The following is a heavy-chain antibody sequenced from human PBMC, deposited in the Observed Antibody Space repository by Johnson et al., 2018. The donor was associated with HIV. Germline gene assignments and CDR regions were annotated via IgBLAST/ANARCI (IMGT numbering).Heavy chain of an antibody. Sequence: QVQLVESGGGVVQPGRSLRLSCAASGFTFSSYAMHWVRQAPGKGLEWVAVISYDGSNKYYEDSVKGRFTISRDNSKNKLYLQMNSLKTEDTAVYYCTTAIVVVPAAIFIGGGDRSPDAFDFWGQGTMVTVSS. CDR3: TTAIVVVPAAIFIGGGDRSPDAFDF. CDR2: ISYDGSNK. D-gene: IGHD2-2*01. CDR1: GFTFSSYA. J-gene: IGHJ3*01. V-gene: IGHV3-30-3*01.